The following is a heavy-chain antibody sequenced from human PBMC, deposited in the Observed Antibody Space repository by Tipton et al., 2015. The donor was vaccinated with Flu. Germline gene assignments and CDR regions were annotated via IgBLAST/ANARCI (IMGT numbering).Heavy chain of an antibody. V-gene: IGHV1-46*01. D-gene: IGHD3-10*01. J-gene: IGHJ4*02. CDR2: IYPSGGGT. CDR3: ARDRGFGAYTLDY. Sequence: QLVQSGAEVKKPGASVRISCTASGYTFTNYNMHWVRQAPGQGPEWMGIIYPSGGGTTYAQKFQGRVTLTRDKSTSTVYMELSSLRSVDTAFYYCARDRGFGAYTLDYWGQGTLVTVSS. CDR1: GYTFTNYN.